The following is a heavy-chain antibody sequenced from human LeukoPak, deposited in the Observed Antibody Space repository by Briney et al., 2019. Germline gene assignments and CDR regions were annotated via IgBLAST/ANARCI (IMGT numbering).Heavy chain of an antibody. CDR3: TASLTGYIYGVDV. CDR1: GFTFSNAW. Sequence: GGSLRLSCATSGFTFSNAWMSWVRQAPGKGLEWVGRIKSKTDGGTTDYAAPVKGRFTISRDDSKNTLYLQMNSLKTEDTAVYYCTASLTGYIYGVDVWGQGTTVTVSS. D-gene: IGHD3-9*01. CDR2: IKSKTDGGTT. J-gene: IGHJ6*02. V-gene: IGHV3-15*01.